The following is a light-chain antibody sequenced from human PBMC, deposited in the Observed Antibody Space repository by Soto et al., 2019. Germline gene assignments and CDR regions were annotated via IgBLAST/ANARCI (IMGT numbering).Light chain of an antibody. J-gene: IGKJ5*01. CDR2: GAS. CDR3: QQRSNWPIT. V-gene: IGKV3D-20*02. Sequence: EIVLPQSPGPLSLSPGERSTLSCMASQSVSSSYLAWYQQKPGQAPRLLIYGASSRATGIPDRFSGSGSGTDFTLTISSLEPEDFAVYYCQQRSNWPITFGQGTRLENK. CDR1: QSVSSSY.